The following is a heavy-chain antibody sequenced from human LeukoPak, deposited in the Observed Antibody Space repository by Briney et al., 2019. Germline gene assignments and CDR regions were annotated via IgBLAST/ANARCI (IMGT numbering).Heavy chain of an antibody. CDR1: AFTFSSYG. CDR2: ISYDGSNK. D-gene: IGHD3-9*01. CDR3: AKSGYNNFDWLFPPYYYYYMDV. Sequence: GGSLRLSCAASAFTFSSYGMHWVRQAPGKGLEWVAVISYDGSNKYYADSVKGRFTISRDNSKNTLYLQMNSLRAEDTAVYYCAKSGYNNFDWLFPPYYYYYMDVWGKGTTVTVSS. J-gene: IGHJ6*03. V-gene: IGHV3-30*18.